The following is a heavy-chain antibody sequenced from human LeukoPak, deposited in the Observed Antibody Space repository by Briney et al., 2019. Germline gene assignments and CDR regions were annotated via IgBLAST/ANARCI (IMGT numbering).Heavy chain of an antibody. CDR1: RYTFSSYG. V-gene: IGHV3-33*01. J-gene: IGHJ4*02. Sequence: GRSLRLSCAASRYTFSSYGMHWVRQAPGKGLEWVAVIWYDGSNKYYADSVKGRFTISRDNSKNTLYLQMNSLRAEDTAVYYCAREAVDTAMVTGIDYWGQGTLVTVSS. CDR2: IWYDGSNK. D-gene: IGHD5-18*01. CDR3: AREAVDTAMVTGIDY.